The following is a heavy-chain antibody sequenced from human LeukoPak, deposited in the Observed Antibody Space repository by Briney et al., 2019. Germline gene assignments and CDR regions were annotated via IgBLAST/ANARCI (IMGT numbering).Heavy chain of an antibody. CDR3: AKDIPRWLQSELDY. CDR2: ISWNSGSI. Sequence: GGSLRLSCAASGFTFDDYAMHWVRQAPGKGLEWVSGISWNSGSIGYADSVKGRFTISRDNAKNSLYLQMNSLRAEDTALYYCAKDIPRWLQSELDYWGQGTLVTVSS. V-gene: IGHV3-9*01. D-gene: IGHD5-24*01. J-gene: IGHJ4*02. CDR1: GFTFDDYA.